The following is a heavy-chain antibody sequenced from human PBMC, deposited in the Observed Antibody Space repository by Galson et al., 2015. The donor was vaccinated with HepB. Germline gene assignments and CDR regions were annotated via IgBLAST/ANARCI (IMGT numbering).Heavy chain of an antibody. D-gene: IGHD3-16*01. CDR2: ITPMFGTP. CDR1: GGTFSRCA. CDR3: ARGYDSTNYYYLY. Sequence: SVKVSCKASGGTFSRCAISWVRQDPGQGLEWMGGITPMFGTPNYAQKFQGRVTITADESTSTVYMELSSLRSEDTVIYYCARGYDSTNYYYLYWGQGTLVTVSS. J-gene: IGHJ4*02. V-gene: IGHV1-69*13.